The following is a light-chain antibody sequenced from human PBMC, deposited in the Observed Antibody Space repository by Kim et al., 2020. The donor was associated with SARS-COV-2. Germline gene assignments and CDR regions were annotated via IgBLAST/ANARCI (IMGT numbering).Light chain of an antibody. J-gene: IGKJ1*01. CDR2: SAS. CDR1: QSVSSNF. V-gene: IGKV3-20*01. Sequence: ENVLTQSPGTLSLSPGERATLSCRASQSVSSNFLAWYQQKAGQAPRLVIYSASSRASGIADRFSGSGSGTDFTLTISTLEPEDFAVYYCQQYATPPETFGEGTKVDIK. CDR3: QQYATPPET.